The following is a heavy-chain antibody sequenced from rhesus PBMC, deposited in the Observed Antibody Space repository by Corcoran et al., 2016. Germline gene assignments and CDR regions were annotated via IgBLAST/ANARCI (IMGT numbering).Heavy chain of an antibody. Sequence: QLQLQESGPGLVKPSETLSVTCAVSGGSFSSSYWSWIRQAPGKGLEWIGYIYGSGSSTNYNPSLKSRVTLSVDTSKNQFSLKLSSVTAADTAVYYCVTSVKYYFDYWGQGVLVTVSS. CDR2: IYGSGSST. V-gene: IGHV4-169*01. J-gene: IGHJ4*01. CDR3: VTSVKYYFDY. CDR1: GGSFSSSY.